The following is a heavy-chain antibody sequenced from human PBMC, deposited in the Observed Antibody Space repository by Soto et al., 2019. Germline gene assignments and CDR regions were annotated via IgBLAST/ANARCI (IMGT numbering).Heavy chain of an antibody. J-gene: IGHJ5*01. D-gene: IGHD4-17*01. CDR1: GFTFNNYA. CDR2: ITASGGRT. V-gene: IGHV3-23*01. CDR3: AKDTQYADYVRWFDS. Sequence: EVHLLESGGGLVQPGGSLRLSCTASGFTFNNYAMTWFRQAPGRGLEGVSGITASGGRTYYADSVKGQFTISRDNSQSSLYLQMNSLRADDTAVYYCAKDTQYADYVRWFDSWGPGTLVTVSS.